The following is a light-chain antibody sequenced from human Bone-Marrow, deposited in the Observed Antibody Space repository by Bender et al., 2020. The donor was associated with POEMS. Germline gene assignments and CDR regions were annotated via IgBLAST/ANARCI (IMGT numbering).Light chain of an antibody. CDR3: SSYTSSNTLTYV. CDR2: DVS. CDR1: SSDIGTYTY. V-gene: IGLV2-14*03. Sequence: QSALTQSASVSGSLGQSVTISCIGSSSDIGTYTYVSWYQHHPGKAPRLLIYDVSKRPSGISHRFSGSKSGNTASLTVSGLQAEDEADYYCSSYTSSNTLTYVFGPGTSVSVL. J-gene: IGLJ1*01.